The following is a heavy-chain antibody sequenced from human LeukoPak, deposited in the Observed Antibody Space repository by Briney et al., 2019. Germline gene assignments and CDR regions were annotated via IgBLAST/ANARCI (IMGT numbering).Heavy chain of an antibody. CDR3: AKDRGFALYYYYYYMDV. CDR1: GFTFSSYA. CDR2: ISSNGGST. D-gene: IGHD2-15*01. V-gene: IGHV3-64*01. Sequence: GGSLRLSCAASGFTFSSYAMHWVRQAPGKGLEYVSAISSNGGSTYYANSVKGRFTISRDNSKNTLYLQMNSLRAEDTAVYYCAKDRGFALYYYYYYMDVWGKGTTVTVSS. J-gene: IGHJ6*03.